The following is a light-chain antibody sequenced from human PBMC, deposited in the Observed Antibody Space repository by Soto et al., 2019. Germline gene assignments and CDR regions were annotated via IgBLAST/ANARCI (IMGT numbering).Light chain of an antibody. V-gene: IGLV2-14*01. CDR2: EVR. Sequence: QSALTQPASVSGSPGQSITISCAGTMRDVGAYNLVSWYQQHPGRAPQLIIYEVRNRPSGISFRFSGSKSGNTASLTISGLQAEDEADYYCSSYTDSSNYVFGTGTKLTVL. CDR3: SSYTDSSNYV. CDR1: MRDVGAYNL. J-gene: IGLJ1*01.